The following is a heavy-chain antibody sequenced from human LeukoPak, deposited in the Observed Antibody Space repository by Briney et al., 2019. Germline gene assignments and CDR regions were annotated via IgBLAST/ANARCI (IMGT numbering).Heavy chain of an antibody. D-gene: IGHD3-22*01. J-gene: IGHJ4*02. Sequence: GGSLRLSCAASGFTFSTFAMSWVRQAPGMGLQWVSTISGAGGVTYYADSVKGRFTISRDNSRNTLFLQMDSLRAEDTAVYFCAKKQHSGYFPFDYWGQGPLVTVSS. CDR3: AKKQHSGYFPFDY. CDR2: ISGAGGVT. CDR1: GFTFSTFA. V-gene: IGHV3-23*01.